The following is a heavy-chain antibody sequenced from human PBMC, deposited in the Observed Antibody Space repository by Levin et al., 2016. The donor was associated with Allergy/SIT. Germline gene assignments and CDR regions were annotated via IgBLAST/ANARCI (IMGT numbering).Heavy chain of an antibody. CDR3: ARLPAVVTPALHYYYYGMDV. J-gene: IGHJ6*02. Sequence: GSLRLSCTVSGGSISSYYWSWIRQPPGKGLEWIGYIYYSGSTNYNPSLKSRVTISVDTSKNQFSLKLSSVTAADTAVYYCARLPAVVTPALHYYYYGMDVWGQGTTVTVSS. CDR1: GGSISSYY. D-gene: IGHD4-23*01. V-gene: IGHV4-59*08. CDR2: IYYSGST.